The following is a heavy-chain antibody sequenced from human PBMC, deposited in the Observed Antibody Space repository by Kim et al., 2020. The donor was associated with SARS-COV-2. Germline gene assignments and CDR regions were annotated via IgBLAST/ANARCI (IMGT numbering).Heavy chain of an antibody. V-gene: IGHV4-39*01. J-gene: IGHJ4*02. D-gene: IGHD6-19*01. Sequence: YSNPPLKSRVTISVDTSKNQFSLKLSSVTAADTAVYYCASERGAVADFDYWGQGTLVTVSS. CDR3: ASERGAVADFDY.